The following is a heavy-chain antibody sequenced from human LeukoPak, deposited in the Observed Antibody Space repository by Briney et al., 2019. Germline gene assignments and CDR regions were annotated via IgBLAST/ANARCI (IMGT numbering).Heavy chain of an antibody. V-gene: IGHV1-24*01. J-gene: IGHJ4*02. Sequence: ASVKVSCKVSGYTLTELSMHWVRQAPGRGLEWMGGFDPEDGETIYAQKFQGRVTMTEDTSTDTAYMELSSLRSEDTAVYYCAIAVYCSSTSCPLDYWGQGTLVTVSS. D-gene: IGHD2-2*01. CDR1: GYTLTELS. CDR2: FDPEDGET. CDR3: AIAVYCSSTSCPLDY.